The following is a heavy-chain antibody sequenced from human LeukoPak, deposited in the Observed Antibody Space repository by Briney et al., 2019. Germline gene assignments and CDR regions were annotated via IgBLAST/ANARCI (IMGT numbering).Heavy chain of an antibody. CDR1: GGSISSYY. V-gene: IGHV4-59*01. CDR2: SYYSGST. J-gene: IGHJ4*02. Sequence: PSETLSLTCTVSGGSISSYYWSWIRQPPGKGLEWIGYSYYSGSTNYNPSLKSRVTISVDTSKNQFSLKLSSVTAADTAVYYCARESGYQTYYFDYWGQGTLVTVSS. D-gene: IGHD3-3*01. CDR3: ARESGYQTYYFDY.